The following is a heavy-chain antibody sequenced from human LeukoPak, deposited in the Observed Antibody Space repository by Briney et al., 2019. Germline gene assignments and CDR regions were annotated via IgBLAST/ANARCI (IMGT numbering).Heavy chain of an antibody. CDR2: IYYSGST. CDR3: ARDRRIAAHYYGMDV. J-gene: IGHJ6*02. D-gene: IGHD6-13*01. V-gene: IGHV4-61*01. CDR1: GGSVSSGSYY. Sequence: PSETLSLTCTVSGGSVSSGSYYWSWIRQPPGKGLEWIGHIYYSGSTNYNPSLKSRVTISVDTSKNQFSLKLSSVTAADTAVYYCARDRRIAAHYYGMDVWGQGTTVTVSS.